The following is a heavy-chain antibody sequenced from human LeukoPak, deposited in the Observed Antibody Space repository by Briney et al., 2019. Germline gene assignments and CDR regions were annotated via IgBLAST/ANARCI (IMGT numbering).Heavy chain of an antibody. CDR2: IYYSGST. D-gene: IGHD3-22*01. CDR1: GGSIRGYH. CDR3: ARRSSDDSSGFDY. V-gene: IGHV4-31*03. J-gene: IGHJ4*02. Sequence: SETLSLTCTVFGGSIRGYHWSWIRQHPGKGLEWIGYIYYSGSTYYNPSLKSRVTISVDTSKNQFSLKLSSVTAADTAVYYCARRSSDDSSGFDYWGQGTLVTVSS.